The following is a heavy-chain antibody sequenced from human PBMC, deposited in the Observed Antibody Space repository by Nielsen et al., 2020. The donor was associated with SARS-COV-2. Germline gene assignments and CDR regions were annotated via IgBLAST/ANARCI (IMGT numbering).Heavy chain of an antibody. Sequence: SETLSLTCAVSGGSVSSNDWWTWVRQSPGKGLEWIGEVSHSGSINYNPSLKSRVTLSMDKSKRQFSLRLTSVSAADTAVYYCASIRSYYYMDVWGEGTSVTVSS. V-gene: IGHV4-4*02. CDR3: ASIRSYYYMDV. CDR1: GGSVSSNDW. D-gene: IGHD3-3*02. CDR2: VSHSGSI. J-gene: IGHJ6*03.